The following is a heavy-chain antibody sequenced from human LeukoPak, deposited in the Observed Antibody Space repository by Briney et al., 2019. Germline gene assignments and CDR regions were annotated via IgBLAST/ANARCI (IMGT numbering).Heavy chain of an antibody. CDR3: ARHESRIGTPDYFDY. J-gene: IGHJ4*02. CDR1: GGSISSSNYY. D-gene: IGHD1-14*01. Sequence: PSETLSLTCTVSGGSISSSNYYWGWIRQPPGKGLEWIGSIYSSGSTYYNPSLKSRVTISVDTSKNHFSLKLSSVTAADTAVYYCARHESRIGTPDYFDYWGQGTLVTVSS. V-gene: IGHV4-39*01. CDR2: IYSSGST.